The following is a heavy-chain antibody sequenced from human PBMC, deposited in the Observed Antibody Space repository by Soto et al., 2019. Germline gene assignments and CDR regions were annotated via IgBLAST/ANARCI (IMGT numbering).Heavy chain of an antibody. CDR2: ISGSSGNA. J-gene: IGHJ4*02. Sequence: QVQLVQSGAEVKNPGASVKVSCKTSGYTFTKYGVGWVRQAPGQGLEWMGWISGSSGNANYAEKVQGRITLTNDTSTSTAYIELRSLRSDDTAVYYCAREMAGLGGEYDYWGQGTLVTVSS. CDR1: GYTFTKYG. V-gene: IGHV1-18*01. CDR3: AREMAGLGGEYDY. D-gene: IGHD3-16*01.